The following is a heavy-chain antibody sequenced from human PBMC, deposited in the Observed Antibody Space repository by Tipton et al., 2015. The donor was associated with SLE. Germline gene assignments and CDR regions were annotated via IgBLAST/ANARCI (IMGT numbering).Heavy chain of an antibody. CDR2: IYYSGST. V-gene: IGHV4-31*03. J-gene: IGHJ3*02. D-gene: IGHD6-13*01. CDR1: GGSISSGGYY. Sequence: TLSLTCTVSGGSISSGGYYWSWIRQHPGKGLEWIGYIYYSGSTYYNPSLKSRVTISVDTSKNQFSLKLSSVTAADTAVYYCARVVYSFSDAFDIWGQGTLVTVSS. CDR3: ARVVYSFSDAFDI.